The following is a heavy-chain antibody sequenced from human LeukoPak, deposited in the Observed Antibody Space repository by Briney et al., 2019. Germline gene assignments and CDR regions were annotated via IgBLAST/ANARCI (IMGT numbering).Heavy chain of an antibody. D-gene: IGHD5-24*01. CDR2: ISGSGGST. Sequence: PGGSLRLSCAASGFTFSSYAMSWVRQAPGKGLEGVSAISGSGGSTYYADSVKGRFTISRDNSKSTVYLHMNSLRAEDSALYYCAKGQMATILGFDSWGQGALVTVSS. V-gene: IGHV3-23*01. CDR3: AKGQMATILGFDS. J-gene: IGHJ4*02. CDR1: GFTFSSYA.